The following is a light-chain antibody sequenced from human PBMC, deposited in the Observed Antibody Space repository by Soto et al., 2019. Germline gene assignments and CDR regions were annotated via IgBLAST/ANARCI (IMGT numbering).Light chain of an antibody. J-gene: IGKJ5*01. CDR2: AAS. CDR3: QHYNSYPIT. V-gene: IGKV1-9*01. Sequence: DIQLTQSPSFLSASVGDRVTITCRASQGISSYLAWYQQKPGKAPKLLIYAASTLQSGVPSRFSGSGSGTEFTLTISSLQPDDFATYYCQHYNSYPITFGQGTRLEIK. CDR1: QGISSY.